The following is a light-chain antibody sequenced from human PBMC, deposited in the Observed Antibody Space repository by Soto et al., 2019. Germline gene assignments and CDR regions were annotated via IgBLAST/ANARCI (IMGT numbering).Light chain of an antibody. CDR3: PQGTHWPYT. V-gene: IGKV2-30*01. J-gene: IGKJ2*01. CDR2: KPS. Sequence: DVVMTQSPLSLPVTLGQPASISCRSSQSLVYSDGNTYLNWFQQLPGQSPRRLTYKPSKRDSGFPDRFRGSGSGSDFTPNISRVEAEDGGGYYCPQGTHWPYTFGQGTKLEIK. CDR1: QSLVYSDGNTY.